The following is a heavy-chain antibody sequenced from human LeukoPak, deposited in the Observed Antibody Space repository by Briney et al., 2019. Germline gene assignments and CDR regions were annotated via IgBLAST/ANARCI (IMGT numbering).Heavy chain of an antibody. J-gene: IGHJ6*02. V-gene: IGHV1-18*01. D-gene: IGHD6-13*01. CDR3: ARDGNIAAAGNYYYYYYGMDV. Sequence: ASVKVSCKASGYTFTSYGISWVRQAPGQGLEWMEWISAYNGNTNYAQKLQGRVTMTTDTSTSTAYMELRSLRSDDTAVYYCARDGNIAAAGNYYYYYYGMDVWGQGTTVTVSS. CDR1: GYTFTSYG. CDR2: ISAYNGNT.